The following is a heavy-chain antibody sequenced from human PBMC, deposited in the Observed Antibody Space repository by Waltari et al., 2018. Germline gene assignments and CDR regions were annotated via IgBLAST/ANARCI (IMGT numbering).Heavy chain of an antibody. CDR3: ARRTDPGTYFDY. CDR1: GYSFTSNW. D-gene: IGHD1-1*01. Sequence: EVQLVQSGAEVKKPGESLRISCKASGYSFTSNWISWVRQMPGKGLEWMGKTDPRDSYTNYGPSFQGHVTFSVDKSISTAYLQWHSLRASDTAMYYCARRTDPGTYFDYWGQGALVTVSS. V-gene: IGHV5-10-1*03. J-gene: IGHJ4*02. CDR2: TDPRDSYT.